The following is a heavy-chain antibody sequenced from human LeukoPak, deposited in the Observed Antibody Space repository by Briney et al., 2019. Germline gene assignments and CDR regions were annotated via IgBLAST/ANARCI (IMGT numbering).Heavy chain of an antibody. CDR1: GGSISSGSYY. V-gene: IGHV4-61*02. D-gene: IGHD3-22*01. CDR3: ASWYYYDSSGYVEY. J-gene: IGHJ4*02. CDR2: IYTSGST. Sequence: PSETLSLTCTVSGGSISSGSYYWSWIRQPAGKGLEWIRRIYTSGSTNYNPSLKSRVTISVDTSKNQFSLKLSSVTAADTAAYYCASWYYYDSSGYVEYWGQGTLVTVSS.